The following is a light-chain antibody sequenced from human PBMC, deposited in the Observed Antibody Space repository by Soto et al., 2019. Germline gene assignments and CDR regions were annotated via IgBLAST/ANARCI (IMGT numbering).Light chain of an antibody. CDR2: GAS. CDR3: QQYNEWPIT. V-gene: IGKV3-15*01. CDR1: QSVSSN. J-gene: IGKJ5*01. Sequence: EIVLTQSPGTLSLPPGERATLSCRASQSVSSNLAWYQQKPGQAPRLLIYGASTRATGIPARFSGSGSGTEFTLTISSLQSEDFAVYYCQQYNEWPITFGQGTRLEIK.